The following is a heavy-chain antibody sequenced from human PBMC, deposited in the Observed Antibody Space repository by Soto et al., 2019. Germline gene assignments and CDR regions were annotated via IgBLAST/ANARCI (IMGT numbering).Heavy chain of an antibody. CDR3: AKXXVXDXYGIDYGMDV. CDR1: GFTFSSYG. J-gene: IGHJ6*02. D-gene: IGHD1-26*01. V-gene: IGHV3-30*18. Sequence: QVQLVESGGGVVQPGRSLRLSCAASGFTFSSYGMHWVRQAPGKGLEWVAVISYDGSNKYYADSVKGRFTISRDNSKNTLYLXXXXXGAEXXXVYYXAKXXVXDXYGIDYGMDVWGQGTTVTVSS. CDR2: ISYDGSNK.